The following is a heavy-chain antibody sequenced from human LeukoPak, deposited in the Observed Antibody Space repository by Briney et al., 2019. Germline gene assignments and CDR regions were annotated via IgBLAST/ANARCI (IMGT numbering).Heavy chain of an antibody. CDR3: AKERDYGPADY. D-gene: IGHD4/OR15-4a*01. CDR1: GFIFNKHA. Sequence: PGGSLRLSCAASGFIFNKHAMSGVRQAPGKGLEWVSGLSGSGSSTDYADSVKGRFTVSRDNSKNTLFLQMNSLRAEDTAIYYCAKERDYGPADYWGQGTLVTVSS. J-gene: IGHJ4*02. V-gene: IGHV3-23*01. CDR2: LSGSGSST.